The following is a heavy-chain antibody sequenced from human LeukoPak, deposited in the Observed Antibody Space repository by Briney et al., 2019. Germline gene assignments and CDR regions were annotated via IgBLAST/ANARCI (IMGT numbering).Heavy chain of an antibody. CDR2: IYPGDSDT. CDR1: GYSFTNYW. CDR3: ARQSEPDCSGGSCYLIEAFDI. Sequence: GESLKISCKGSGYSFTNYWIGWVRQMPGKGLEWMGIIYPGDSDTRYSPSFQGQVTISADKSISTAYLQWSSLKASDTAMYYCARQSEPDCSGGSCYLIEAFDIWGQGTMVTVSS. J-gene: IGHJ3*02. V-gene: IGHV5-51*01. D-gene: IGHD2-15*01.